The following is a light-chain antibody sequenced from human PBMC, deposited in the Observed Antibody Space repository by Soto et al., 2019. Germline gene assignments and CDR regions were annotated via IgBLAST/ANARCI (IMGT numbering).Light chain of an antibody. CDR2: DAS. Sequence: EIVLTQSPATLSLSPGERATLSCRASQSVSSYLAWYQQKPGQAPRLLIYDASNRATGIPARFSGSGSGTDFPLTISILEPDDFAVYCCQQRSNWPSFGQGTKLEIK. CDR3: QQRSNWPS. V-gene: IGKV3-11*01. J-gene: IGKJ2*01. CDR1: QSVSSY.